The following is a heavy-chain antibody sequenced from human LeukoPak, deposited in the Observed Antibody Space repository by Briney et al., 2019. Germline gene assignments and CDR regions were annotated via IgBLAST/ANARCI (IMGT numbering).Heavy chain of an antibody. CDR1: GGSFTFTSHA. J-gene: IGHJ3*02. CDR2: LNPIYGSA. D-gene: IGHD3-22*01. CDR3: AGFFYDNSGDAFDI. V-gene: IGHV1-69*13. Sequence: PSVKVSCKASGGSFTFTSHAIGWVRQDPGHGLELRGGLNPIYGSANYAQKFQGRVTITSDESTRTVYMELSSLRPEDSAVYYCAGFFYDNSGDAFDIWGQGTMVTVSS.